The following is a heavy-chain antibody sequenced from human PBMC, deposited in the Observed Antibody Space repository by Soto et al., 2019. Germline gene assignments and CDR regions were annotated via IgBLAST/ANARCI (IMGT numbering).Heavy chain of an antibody. CDR3: ARDRCSSTSCYRPSRNYYYGMDV. Sequence: QVQLVESGGGVVQPGRSLRLSCAASGFTFSSYAMHWVRQAPGKGLEWVAVIPYDGSNKYYADSVKGRFTISRDNSKNTLYLQMNSLRAEDTAVYYCARDRCSSTSCYRPSRNYYYGMDVWGQGTTVTVSS. CDR2: IPYDGSNK. V-gene: IGHV3-30-3*01. CDR1: GFTFSSYA. D-gene: IGHD2-2*01. J-gene: IGHJ6*02.